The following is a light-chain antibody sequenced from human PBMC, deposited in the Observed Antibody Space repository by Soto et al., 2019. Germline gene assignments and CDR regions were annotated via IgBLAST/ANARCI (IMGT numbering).Light chain of an antibody. J-gene: IGLJ3*02. V-gene: IGLV1-40*01. CDR2: GDS. CDR1: SSNIGAGYN. Sequence: QSVLTQPPSVSGAPGQRGTISCTWSSSNIGAGYNVHWYQQVPGTAPKLLIYGDSNRPSGVPDRFSGSKSGTSASLAITGLQAEDEADYYCQSYDSSLSGWLFGGGTKVTVL. CDR3: QSYDSSLSGWL.